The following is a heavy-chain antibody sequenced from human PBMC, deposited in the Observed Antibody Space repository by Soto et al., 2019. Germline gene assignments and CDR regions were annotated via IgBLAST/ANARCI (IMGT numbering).Heavy chain of an antibody. D-gene: IGHD3-22*01. CDR2: TWYDGSQN. CDR3: ATGFYSSSIDH. V-gene: IGHV3-33*01. J-gene: IGHJ4*02. CDR1: GFTFATYG. Sequence: QVQLVESGGGVVQPRTSLRLSCAASGFTFATYGMHWVRQPPGKGLQWVAVTWYDGSQNFYGDSVKGRFTISRDSSKNTLNLQMDSLTAEDTAVYYCATGFYSSSIDHWGQGTLVTVTS.